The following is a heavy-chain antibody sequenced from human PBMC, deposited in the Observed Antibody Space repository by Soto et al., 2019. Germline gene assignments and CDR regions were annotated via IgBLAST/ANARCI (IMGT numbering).Heavy chain of an antibody. Sequence: EVLLAESGGGLVQPGGSLRLSCAASGFTFSSYWMHWVRQAPGKGLVWVSHINSDGSSTTYADSVKGRFTISRDNAKNTLYLQMNSLGVEDTAVYYCTRDYRQTLTMVAIDPFDYWGQGSLVTVSS. V-gene: IGHV3-74*01. CDR2: INSDGSST. CDR1: GFTFSSYW. J-gene: IGHJ4*02. D-gene: IGHD5-12*01. CDR3: TRDYRQTLTMVAIDPFDY.